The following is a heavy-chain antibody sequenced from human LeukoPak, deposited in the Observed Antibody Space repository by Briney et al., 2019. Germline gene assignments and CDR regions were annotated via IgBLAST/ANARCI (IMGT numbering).Heavy chain of an antibody. J-gene: IGHJ3*02. CDR3: ATDESLSWATGTTRAFDI. V-gene: IGHV1-24*01. CDR2: FDPEDGET. Sequence: SVRVSCKVSGYTLTELSMHWVRQAPGKGLEWMGGFDPEDGETTYAQKFQGRVTMTEDTSTDTAYMELSSLRSEDTAVYYCATDESLSWATGTTRAFDIWGQGTMVTVSS. D-gene: IGHD1-1*01. CDR1: GYTLTELS.